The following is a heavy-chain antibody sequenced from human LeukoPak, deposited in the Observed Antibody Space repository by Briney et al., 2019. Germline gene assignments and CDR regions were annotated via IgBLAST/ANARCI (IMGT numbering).Heavy chain of an antibody. CDR2: IYYSGGT. D-gene: IGHD3-22*01. Sequence: SETLSLTCTVSGGPISSYYWSWIRQSPGKGLEWIGYIYYSGGTKYNPSLMSRVTISVDRAQNQFSLSLRSVTAADTAVYYCARDGLYDSSGYYMDSWGQGTLVIVSS. CDR3: ARDGLYDSSGYYMDS. CDR1: GGPISSYY. J-gene: IGHJ4*02. V-gene: IGHV4-59*01.